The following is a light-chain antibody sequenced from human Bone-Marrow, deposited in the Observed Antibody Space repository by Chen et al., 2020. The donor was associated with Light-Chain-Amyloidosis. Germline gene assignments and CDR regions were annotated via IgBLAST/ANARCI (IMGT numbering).Light chain of an antibody. V-gene: IGLV2-14*01. Sequence: QSALTQPASVSGSPGQSFTISCTGTSSDVGGDNHVSWYQQHPDKAPKLMIYEVTNQPSWVPDRFSGSKSDNTASLTISWIQTEDEADYFCSSYTITNTLVFGSGTRVTVL. CDR1: SSDVGGDNH. CDR3: SSYTITNTLV. CDR2: EVT. J-gene: IGLJ1*01.